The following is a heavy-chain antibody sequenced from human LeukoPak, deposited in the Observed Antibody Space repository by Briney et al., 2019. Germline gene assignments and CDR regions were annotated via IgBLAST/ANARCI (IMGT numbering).Heavy chain of an antibody. CDR1: GLTFSTFW. D-gene: IGHD3-10*01. CDR3: AKDTTMVRGVQIDY. CDR2: ISWDSDSI. V-gene: IGHV3-9*01. J-gene: IGHJ4*02. Sequence: PGGSLRLSCATSGLTFSTFWMHWVRQAPGKGLEWVSGISWDSDSIDYADSVKGRFTISRDNAKNSLYLQMNSLRAEDTALYYCAKDTTMVRGVQIDYWGQGTLVTVSS.